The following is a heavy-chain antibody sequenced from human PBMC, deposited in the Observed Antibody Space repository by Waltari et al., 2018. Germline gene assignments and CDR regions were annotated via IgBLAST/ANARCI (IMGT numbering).Heavy chain of an antibody. V-gene: IGHV3-53*01. CDR2: IYSGGST. J-gene: IGHJ4*02. CDR1: GFTVSSNY. Sequence: EVQLVESGGGLIQPGGSLRLSCAASGFTVSSNYMSWVRQAPGQGLEWVSVIYSGGSTYYADSVKGRFTISRDNSKNTLYLQMNSLRAEDTAVYYCARGPLSYDSSGYYPSFFDYWGQGTLVTVSS. CDR3: ARGPLSYDSSGYYPSFFDY. D-gene: IGHD3-22*01.